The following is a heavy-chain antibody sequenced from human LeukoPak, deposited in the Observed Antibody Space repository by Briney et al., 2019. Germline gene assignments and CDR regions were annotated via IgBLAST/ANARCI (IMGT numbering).Heavy chain of an antibody. CDR2: ISGSGGST. J-gene: IGHJ4*02. CDR1: GFTFSSYA. Sequence: GGSLRLSCAASGFTFSSYAMSWVRQAPGKGLEWVSAISGSGGSTYYADSVKGRFTISRDNSKNTLYLQINSLRAEDTAVYYCAKDLLFYYGSGRRDYWGQGTLVTVSS. V-gene: IGHV3-23*01. CDR3: AKDLLFYYGSGRRDY. D-gene: IGHD3-10*01.